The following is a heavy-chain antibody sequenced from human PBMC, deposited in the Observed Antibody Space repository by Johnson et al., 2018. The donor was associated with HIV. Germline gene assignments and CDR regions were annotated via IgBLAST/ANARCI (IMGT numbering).Heavy chain of an antibody. V-gene: IGHV3-66*01. CDR2: IYSDGAT. CDR1: GFTFSSYD. Sequence: EVQLVESGGGVVQPGRSLRLSCAASGFTFSSYDMHWVRQAPGKGLEWVSLIYSDGATYYADSIKGRFTISRDNSKNILYLQMNSLRAEDTAVYYCARDGNAGYCTNGVCYSDAFDIWGQGEMVTVSS. CDR3: ARDGNAGYCTNGVCYSDAFDI. J-gene: IGHJ3*02. D-gene: IGHD2-8*01.